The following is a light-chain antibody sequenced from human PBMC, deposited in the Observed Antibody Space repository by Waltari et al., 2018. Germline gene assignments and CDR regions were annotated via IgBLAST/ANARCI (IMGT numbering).Light chain of an antibody. Sequence: QSALTQPASVSGSPGQSITIPCTGTSSDVVGYNYVSWYQQHPGKAPKLIIYDVSNRPSGVSNRFSGSKSGNTASLTISGLQAEDEADYYCSSYTSRSTWVFGGGTKLTVL. CDR1: SSDVVGYNY. CDR3: SSYTSRSTWV. CDR2: DVS. V-gene: IGLV2-14*03. J-gene: IGLJ2*01.